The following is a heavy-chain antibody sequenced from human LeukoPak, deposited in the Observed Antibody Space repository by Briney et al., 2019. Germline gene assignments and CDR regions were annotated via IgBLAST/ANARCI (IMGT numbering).Heavy chain of an antibody. V-gene: IGHV7-4-1*02. CDR2: INTNNGNP. CDR1: GYSFSTYS. Sequence: ASVKVSCKASGYSFSTYSMNWVRQAPGQGLEWMGWINTNNGNPTYAQDFTGRLVFSLDTSVSTAYLQINSLKVEDTAVYYCARKQVEPDRYFDYWGQGTLVSVSS. J-gene: IGHJ4*02. D-gene: IGHD6-6*01. CDR3: ARKQVEPDRYFDY.